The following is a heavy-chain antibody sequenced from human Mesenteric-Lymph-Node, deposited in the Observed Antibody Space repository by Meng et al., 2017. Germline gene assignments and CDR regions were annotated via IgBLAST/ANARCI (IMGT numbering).Heavy chain of an antibody. CDR2: IYYSGST. V-gene: IGHV4-31*01. J-gene: IGHJ4*02. Sequence: SETLSLTCTVSGGSISSGGYYWSWIRQHPGKGLEWIGYIYYSGSTYYNPSLKSLVTISVDTSKNQFSLKLSSVTAADTAVYYCARVRDYYDSSGNSWYYFDYWGQGTLVTVSS. CDR3: ARVRDYYDSSGNSWYYFDY. CDR1: GGSISSGGYY. D-gene: IGHD3-22*01.